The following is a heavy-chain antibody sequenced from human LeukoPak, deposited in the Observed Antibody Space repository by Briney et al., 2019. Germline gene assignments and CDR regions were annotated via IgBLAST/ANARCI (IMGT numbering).Heavy chain of an antibody. J-gene: IGHJ6*04. V-gene: IGHV3-23*01. CDR3: ARSAKSSHSTYSVVVPAAMRGDYYYYYGMDV. D-gene: IGHD2-2*01. Sequence: GGSLRLSCAASGFTFSSYAMSWVRQAPGKGLEWVSAISGSGGSTYYADSVKGRFTISRDNSKSTLYLQMNSLRAEDTAVYYCARSAKSSHSTYSVVVPAAMRGDYYYYYGMDVWGKGTTVTVSS. CDR1: GFTFSSYA. CDR2: ISGSGGST.